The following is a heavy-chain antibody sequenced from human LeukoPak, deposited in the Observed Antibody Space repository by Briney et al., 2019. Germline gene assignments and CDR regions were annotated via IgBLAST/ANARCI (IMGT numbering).Heavy chain of an antibody. CDR3: ARLNSSSWPPYFDY. J-gene: IGHJ4*02. Sequence: SETLSLTCTVSGGSISSYYWSWIRQPPGKGLEWIGYIYYSGSTNYNPSLKSRVTISVDTSKNQFSLKLSSVTAADTAVYYCARLNSSSWPPYFDYWGQGTLVTVFS. CDR1: GGSISSYY. V-gene: IGHV4-59*01. D-gene: IGHD6-13*01. CDR2: IYYSGST.